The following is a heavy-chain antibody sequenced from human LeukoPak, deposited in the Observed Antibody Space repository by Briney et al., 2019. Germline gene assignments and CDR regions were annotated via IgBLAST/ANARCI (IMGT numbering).Heavy chain of an antibody. D-gene: IGHD2-15*01. V-gene: IGHV3-23*01. CDR3: GKEYCDGSRCYGAMDV. Sequence: GGFLRLSCAASGFTFSNYAMSWVRQAPGKGLEWVSAISGSGGTTYYADSVKGRFTVSRDNSKNTLYLQMKSLGADDTALYYCGKEYCDGSRCYGAMDVWGQGTTVTVS. J-gene: IGHJ6*02. CDR1: GFTFSNYA. CDR2: ISGSGGTT.